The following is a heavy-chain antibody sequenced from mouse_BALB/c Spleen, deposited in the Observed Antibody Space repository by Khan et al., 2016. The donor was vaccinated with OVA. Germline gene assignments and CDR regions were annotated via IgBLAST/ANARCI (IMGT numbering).Heavy chain of an antibody. CDR1: GFSFSSYS. D-gene: IGHD4-1*01. CDR2: ISSGGDYT. V-gene: IGHV5-6*01. CDR3: ASHLTGSFAY. J-gene: IGHJ3*01. Sequence: EVELVESGGDLVRPGGSLKLSCAASGFSFSSYSMSWVRQTPDKRLEWVATISSGGDYTYYPDSVKGRFPLSRDNAKNTLYLHMSSLKSEDTAIYYCASHLTGSFAYWGQGTLVTVSA.